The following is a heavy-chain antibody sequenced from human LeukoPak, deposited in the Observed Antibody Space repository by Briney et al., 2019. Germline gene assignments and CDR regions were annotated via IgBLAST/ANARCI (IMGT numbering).Heavy chain of an antibody. CDR3: VSFYETY. D-gene: IGHD2-2*01. CDR2: INSDGSWT. J-gene: IGHJ4*02. V-gene: IGHV3-74*01. Sequence: XVRXAXGXXLVWVSHINSDGSWTGYADSVKGRFTISKDNAKNTVYLQMNNLRAEDTAVYYCVSFYETYWGRGTLVTVSS.